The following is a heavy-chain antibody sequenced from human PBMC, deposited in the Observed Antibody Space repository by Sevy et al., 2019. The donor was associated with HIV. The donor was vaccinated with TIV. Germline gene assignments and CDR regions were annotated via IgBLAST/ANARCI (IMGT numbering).Heavy chain of an antibody. CDR2: ISGSGGST. D-gene: IGHD3-3*01. CDR1: GFTFSSYA. Sequence: GGSLRLSCAASGFTFSSYAMSWVRQAPGKGLEWVSAISGSGGSTYYADSVKGRFTISRDKSKNTLYLQMNSLRAEDTAVYYCAKGGDCWSGDYSYYFDYWGQGTLVTVSS. J-gene: IGHJ4*02. CDR3: AKGGDCWSGDYSYYFDY. V-gene: IGHV3-23*01.